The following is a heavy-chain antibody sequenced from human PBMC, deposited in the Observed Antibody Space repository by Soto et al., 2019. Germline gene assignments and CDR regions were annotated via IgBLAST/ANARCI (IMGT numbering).Heavy chain of an antibody. CDR1: GYTFTGYY. CDR2: INPNSGGT. V-gene: IGHV1-2*04. Sequence: ASVKVSCKASGYTFTGYYMHWVRQAPGQGLEWMGWINPNSGGTNYAQKFQGWVTMTRDTSISTAYMELSRLRSDDTAAYYCAGGRSGTSSGGYFDYWGQGTLVTVSS. J-gene: IGHJ4*02. D-gene: IGHD2-2*01. CDR3: AGGRSGTSSGGYFDY.